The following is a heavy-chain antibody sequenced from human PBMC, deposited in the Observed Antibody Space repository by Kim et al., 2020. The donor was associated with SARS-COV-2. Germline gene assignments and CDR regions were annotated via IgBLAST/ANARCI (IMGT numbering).Heavy chain of an antibody. V-gene: IGHV4-4*02. CDR2: IYHSGST. J-gene: IGHJ4*02. CDR1: GGSISSSNW. CDR3: ARSLMAGNRGSYFDY. D-gene: IGHD6-19*01. Sequence: SETLSLTCAVSGGSISSSNWWSWVRQPPGKGLEWIGEIYHSGSTNYNPSLKSRVTISVDKSKNQFSLKLSSVTAADTAVYYCARSLMAGNRGSYFDYWGQGTLVTVSS.